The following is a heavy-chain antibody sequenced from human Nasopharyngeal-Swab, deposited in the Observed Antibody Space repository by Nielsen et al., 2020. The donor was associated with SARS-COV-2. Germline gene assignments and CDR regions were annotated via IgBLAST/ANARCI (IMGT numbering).Heavy chain of an antibody. Sequence: ASVKVSCKVSGYTLTELSMHWVRQAPGKGLEWMGGFDPEDGETIYAQKFQGRVTMTEDTSTDTAYMELSSPRSEDTAVYYCATALTIFGADHYYYYYGMDVWGQGTTVTVSS. D-gene: IGHD3-3*01. CDR3: ATALTIFGADHYYYYYGMDV. CDR1: GYTLTELS. J-gene: IGHJ6*02. CDR2: FDPEDGET. V-gene: IGHV1-24*01.